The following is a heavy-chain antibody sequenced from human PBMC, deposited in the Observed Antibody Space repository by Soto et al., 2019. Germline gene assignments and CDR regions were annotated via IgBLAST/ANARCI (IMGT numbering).Heavy chain of an antibody. Sequence: ASVKVSCKASGYTFTSYGISWVRQAPGQGLEWMGWISAYNGNTNYAQKLQGRVTMTTDTSTSTAYMELRSLRSDDTAVYYCAIYYYDILTGYPFDYWGQGTLVTVSS. J-gene: IGHJ4*02. D-gene: IGHD3-9*01. CDR3: AIYYYDILTGYPFDY. CDR1: GYTFTSYG. CDR2: ISAYNGNT. V-gene: IGHV1-18*01.